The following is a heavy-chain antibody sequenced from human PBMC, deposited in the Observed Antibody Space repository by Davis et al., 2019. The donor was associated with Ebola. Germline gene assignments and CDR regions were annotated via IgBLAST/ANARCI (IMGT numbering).Heavy chain of an antibody. CDR2: LRYDGSNK. CDR3: ARENYHGMDL. V-gene: IGHV3-33*01. Sequence: SLNISCAASGFTFSRYGLHWVRQPPRKGLEWVAVLRYDGSNKYYADSVKGRFTISRDNSKNTLYLQMNNRRAEDTAVYYWARENYHGMDLWGQGTTVTVSS. J-gene: IGHJ6*02. CDR1: GFTFSRYG.